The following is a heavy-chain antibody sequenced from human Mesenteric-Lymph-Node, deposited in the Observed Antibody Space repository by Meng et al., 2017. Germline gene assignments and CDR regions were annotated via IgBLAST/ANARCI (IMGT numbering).Heavy chain of an antibody. V-gene: IGHV4-34*01. CDR1: GGSFSGYY. J-gene: IGHJ6*02. CDR3: ARGRADMVRGLVIIAPRDGMDV. D-gene: IGHD3-10*01. Sequence: SETLSLTCAVYGGSFSGYYWSWIRQPPGKGLEWIGEINHNGSTNYNPSLKSRVTISVDTSKNQFSLKLNSVTAANTAIYYCARGRADMVRGLVIIAPRDGMDVWGQGTTVTVSS. CDR2: INHNGST.